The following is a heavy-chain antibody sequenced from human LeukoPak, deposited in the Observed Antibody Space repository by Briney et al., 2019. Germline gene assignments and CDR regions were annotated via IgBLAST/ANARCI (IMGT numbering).Heavy chain of an antibody. CDR2: INPSGGSP. V-gene: IGHV1-46*01. CDR1: GYRFTSYY. Sequence: ASVKVCKASGYRFTSYYMHWVRQAPGQGLEWMGIINPSGGSPSYAQKFQGRVTMTSDTSTSTVYMELSSLRSEDTAVYYCARAGDYFDYRGQGTLVTVSS. J-gene: IGHJ4*02. CDR3: ARAGDYFDY.